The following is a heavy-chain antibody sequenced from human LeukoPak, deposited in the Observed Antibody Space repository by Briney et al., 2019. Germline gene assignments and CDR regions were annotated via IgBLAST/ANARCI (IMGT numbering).Heavy chain of an antibody. D-gene: IGHD2-15*01. CDR3: ARTLGYCSGGSCSYFDY. CDR2: ISGSGVST. J-gene: IGHJ4*02. V-gene: IGHV3-23*01. Sequence: GGSLRLSCAASGFTFSSYAMSWVRQAPGKGLEWVSSISGSGVSTYYADSVKGRFTISRDNSKNTLYLQMNSLRAEDTAIYYCARTLGYCSGGSCSYFDYWGQGTLVTASS. CDR1: GFTFSSYA.